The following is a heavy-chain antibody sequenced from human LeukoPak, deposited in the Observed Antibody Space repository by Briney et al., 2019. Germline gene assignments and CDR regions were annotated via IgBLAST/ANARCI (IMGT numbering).Heavy chain of an antibody. V-gene: IGHV4-59*10. Sequence: GSLRLSCAAAACSFSSYWMSWVRQAPGKGLEWIGRIYASWNSNYNPSLKSQVTMSLDTSKNHFSLRLTSITAADTAVYYCAAGRSGYLFQWGQGTLVTVSS. J-gene: IGHJ4*02. CDR1: ACSFSSYW. CDR3: AAGRSGYLFQ. D-gene: IGHD3-22*01. CDR2: IYASWNS.